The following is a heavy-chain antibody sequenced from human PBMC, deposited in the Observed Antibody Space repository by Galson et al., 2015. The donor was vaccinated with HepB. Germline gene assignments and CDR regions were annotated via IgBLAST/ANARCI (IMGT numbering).Heavy chain of an antibody. CDR2: TYYRSKWYN. CDR1: GDSVSSDSAA. Sequence: CAISGDSVSSDSAAWNWIRQSPSRGLEWLGRTYYRSKWYNDYALSVKSRITINPDTSKNQFSLQLNSVTPEDTAVYYCACTIAAADSYFNYWGQGALVTVSS. V-gene: IGHV6-1*01. D-gene: IGHD6-13*01. CDR3: ACTIAAADSYFNY. J-gene: IGHJ4*02.